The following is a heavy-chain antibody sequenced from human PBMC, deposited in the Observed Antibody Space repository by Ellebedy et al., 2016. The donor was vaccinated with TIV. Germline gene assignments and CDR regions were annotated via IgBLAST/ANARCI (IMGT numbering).Heavy chain of an antibody. CDR1: GFSVSSTY. Sequence: PGGSLRLSCAASGFSVSSTYMTWVRQAPGKGLEWVSLLYPDDTTFYADSVKGRFTISRDNSANTLYLQMNSLRAEDTAVYFCARVRGNSWERYFDPWGQGTLVTASS. J-gene: IGHJ4*02. D-gene: IGHD5-18*01. CDR3: ARVRGNSWERYFDP. V-gene: IGHV3-53*01. CDR2: LYPDDTT.